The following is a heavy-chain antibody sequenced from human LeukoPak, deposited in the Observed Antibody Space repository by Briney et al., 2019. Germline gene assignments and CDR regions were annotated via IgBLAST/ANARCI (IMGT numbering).Heavy chain of an antibody. J-gene: IGHJ6*02. D-gene: IGHD3-10*01. CDR1: GFTFDDYA. V-gene: IGHV3-9*01. Sequence: GGSLRLSCAASGFTFDDYAMHWVRQAPGKGLEWVSGISWNSGSIGYADSVKGRFTISRDNAKNSLYLQMNSLRAEDTALYYCAKDNYYGSGSYSGMDVWGQGTTVTVSS. CDR3: AKDNYYGSGSYSGMDV. CDR2: ISWNSGSI.